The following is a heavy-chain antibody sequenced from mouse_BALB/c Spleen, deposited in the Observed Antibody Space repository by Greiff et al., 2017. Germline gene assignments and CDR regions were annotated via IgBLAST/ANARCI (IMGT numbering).Heavy chain of an antibody. CDR3: ARSRGTTVVARYAMDY. J-gene: IGHJ4*01. CDR2: IDPANGNT. D-gene: IGHD1-1*01. Sequence: EVKLMESGAELVKPGASVKLSCTASGFNIKDTYMHWVKQRPEQGLEWIGRIDPANGNTKYDPKFQGKATITADTSSNTAYLQLSSLTSEDTAVYYCARSRGTTVVARYAMDYWGQGTSVTVSS. CDR1: GFNIKDTY. V-gene: IGHV14-3*02.